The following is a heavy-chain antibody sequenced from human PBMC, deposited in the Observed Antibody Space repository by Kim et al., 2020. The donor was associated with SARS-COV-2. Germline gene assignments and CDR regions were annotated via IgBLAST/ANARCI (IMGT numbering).Heavy chain of an antibody. CDR3: ARSYCGGDCYAFDI. Sequence: SETLSLTCTVSGGSISSGDYHWSWIRQPPGKGLEWIGYIYFSGSTYYNPSLKSRVTLSGDTSKNQFSLKLRSVTAADTAVYYCARSYCGGDCYAFDIWGQGTMVTVSS. V-gene: IGHV4-30-4*01. CDR1: GGSISSGDYH. J-gene: IGHJ3*02. CDR2: IYFSGST. D-gene: IGHD2-21*02.